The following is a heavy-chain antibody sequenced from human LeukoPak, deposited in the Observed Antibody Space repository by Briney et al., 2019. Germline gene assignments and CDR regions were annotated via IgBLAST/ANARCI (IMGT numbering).Heavy chain of an antibody. Sequence: GGSLRLSCAASEFTFSSYTMHWVRQAPGKGLEWVALISYDGSNKYYADSVKGRFTISRDNSKNTLYLQMNSLRAEDTAMYYCAREPSRSAYIDYWGQGTLVTVSS. CDR2: ISYDGSNK. D-gene: IGHD5-12*01. V-gene: IGHV3-30-3*01. J-gene: IGHJ4*02. CDR1: EFTFSSYT. CDR3: AREPSRSAYIDY.